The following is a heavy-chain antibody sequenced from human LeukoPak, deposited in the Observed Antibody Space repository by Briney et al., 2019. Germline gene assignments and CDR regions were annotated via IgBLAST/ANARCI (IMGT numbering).Heavy chain of an antibody. Sequence: ASVKVSCKASGCTFTGYGISWVRQAPGQGLEWMGWISVYNGNTNYAQKLQGRVTMTTDTSTSTAYMELRSLRSDDTAVYYCARDNDYNPLVYWGQGTLVTVSS. V-gene: IGHV1-18*01. D-gene: IGHD1-14*01. CDR3: ARDNDYNPLVY. CDR2: ISVYNGNT. J-gene: IGHJ4*02. CDR1: GCTFTGYG.